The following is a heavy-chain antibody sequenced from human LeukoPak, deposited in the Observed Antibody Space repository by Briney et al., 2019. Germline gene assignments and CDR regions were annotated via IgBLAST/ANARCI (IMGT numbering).Heavy chain of an antibody. CDR1: GYTFTHYD. CDR2: MNPNSGNT. J-gene: IGHJ4*02. Sequence: ASVKVSCKASGYTFTHYDINWVRQASGQGLEWMGWMNPNSGNTGYAQKFQGRVTMTGNTSISTAYMELRSLRSADTAVYYCVNRIGGYDSGWGQGTLVTVSS. V-gene: IGHV1-8*01. CDR3: VNRIGGYDSG. D-gene: IGHD5-12*01.